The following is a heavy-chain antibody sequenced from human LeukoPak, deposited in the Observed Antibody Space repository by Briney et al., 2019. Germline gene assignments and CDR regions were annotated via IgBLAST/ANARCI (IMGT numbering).Heavy chain of an antibody. V-gene: IGHV1-8*01. CDR2: MNTNEGYT. CDR1: GYTFTSHD. D-gene: IGHD3-10*01. J-gene: IGHJ4*02. CDR3: ARVLVYDYGSGNYYKVLDF. Sequence: GASVKVSCKASGYTFTSHDIHWVRQATGRGLAWMGWMNTNEGYTGYVENFQGRVTMTRNTSITTAYMELSGLRSEDTAVYYCARVLVYDYGSGNYYKVLDFWGQGTLVTVSS.